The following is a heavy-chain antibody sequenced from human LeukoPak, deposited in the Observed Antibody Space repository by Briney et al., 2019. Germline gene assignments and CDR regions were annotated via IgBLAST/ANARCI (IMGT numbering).Heavy chain of an antibody. CDR3: ARGYCSGGSCYPLPELFDY. V-gene: IGHV1-69*06. Sequence: SVKVSCKASGGTFSSYAISWVRQAPGQGLEWMGRIIPIFGTANYAQKFQGRVTITADKSTSTAYMELSSLRSEDTAVYYCARGYCSGGSCYPLPELFDYWGQGTLVTVSS. CDR1: GGTFSSYA. CDR2: IIPIFGTA. J-gene: IGHJ4*02. D-gene: IGHD2-15*01.